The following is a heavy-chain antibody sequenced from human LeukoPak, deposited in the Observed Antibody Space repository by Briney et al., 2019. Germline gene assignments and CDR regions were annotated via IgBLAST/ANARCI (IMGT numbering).Heavy chain of an antibody. D-gene: IGHD1-1*01. CDR1: GFTFSDYY. J-gene: IGHJ4*02. CDR2: ISSSGSTI. CDR3: ARLLSYPRTNKGYFDY. V-gene: IGHV3-11*01. Sequence: GGSLRLSCAASGFTFSDYYMSWIRQAPGKGLEWVSYISSSGSTIYYADSVKGRFTISRDNAKNSLYLQMNSLRAEDTAVYHCARLLSYPRTNKGYFDYWGQGTLVTVSS.